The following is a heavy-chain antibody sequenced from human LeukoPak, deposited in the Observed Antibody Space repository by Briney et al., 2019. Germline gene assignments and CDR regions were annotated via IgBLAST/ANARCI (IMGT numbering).Heavy chain of an antibody. Sequence: GASVKVSCKASGYTFTIYYIHWLRQGPGQGLGWMGIINPSGGSTTYAQRFQGRVTMTRDTSTSTVYMDLISLRSEDTAIYYCARGGYSSSSTDFDYWGQGTLVTVSS. CDR1: GYTFTIYY. CDR3: ARGGYSSSSTDFDY. J-gene: IGHJ4*02. D-gene: IGHD6-13*01. V-gene: IGHV1-46*01. CDR2: INPSGGST.